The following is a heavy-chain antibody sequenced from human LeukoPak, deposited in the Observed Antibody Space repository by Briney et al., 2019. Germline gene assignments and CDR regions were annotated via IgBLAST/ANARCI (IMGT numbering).Heavy chain of an antibody. CDR1: GGSISRYY. J-gene: IGHJ5*02. Sequence: PSETLSLTCTVSGGSISRYYWSWIRQPPGKGLEWIGYIYYSGSTNYNPSLKSRVTISVDTSKNQFSLKLNSVTAADTAVYYCARQDDILTLDPWGQGTLVTVSS. D-gene: IGHD3-9*01. V-gene: IGHV4-59*08. CDR2: IYYSGST. CDR3: ARQDDILTLDP.